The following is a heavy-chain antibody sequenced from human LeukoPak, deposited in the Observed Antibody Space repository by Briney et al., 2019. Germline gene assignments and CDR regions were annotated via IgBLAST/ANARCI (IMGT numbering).Heavy chain of an antibody. Sequence: SVKVSCKASGGTFSSYAISWVRQAPGQGLEWMGGIIPIFGTANYAQKFQGRVTITADESTSTAYMELSSLRSEDTAVYYCARVAYDHSSSWYYYGMDVRGQGTTVTVSS. V-gene: IGHV1-69*13. D-gene: IGHD6-13*01. CDR3: ARVAYDHSSSWYYYGMDV. CDR1: GGTFSSYA. J-gene: IGHJ6*02. CDR2: IIPIFGTA.